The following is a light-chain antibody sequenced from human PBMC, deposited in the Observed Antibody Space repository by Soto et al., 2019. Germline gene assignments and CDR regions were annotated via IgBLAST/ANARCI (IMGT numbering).Light chain of an antibody. CDR3: QQYNKWPLT. J-gene: IGKJ4*01. CDR2: AAS. CDR1: QGIRND. Sequence: AIQIAQSPFSPSASVGDRGTIHFRASQGIRNDLGWYQQKPGKAPKLLIYAASSLQSGVPSRFSGSGSGTDFTLTISSLQSEDFGVYYCQQYNKWPLTFGGGTKVDIK. V-gene: IGKV1-6*02.